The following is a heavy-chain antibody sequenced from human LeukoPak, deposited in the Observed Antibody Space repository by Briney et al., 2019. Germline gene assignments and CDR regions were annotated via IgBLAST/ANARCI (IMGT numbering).Heavy chain of an antibody. CDR1: GYSFTSYW. J-gene: IGHJ4*02. Sequence: AGESLKISCKGSGYSFTSYWIGWVRQMPGKGLEWMGIIYPGDSDTRYSPSFQGQVTISADKSISTAYLQWSSLKASDTAMYYCARRITTFGVVNSGFDYWGQGTLVTVSS. D-gene: IGHD3-3*01. CDR3: ARRITTFGVVNSGFDY. V-gene: IGHV5-51*01. CDR2: IYPGDSDT.